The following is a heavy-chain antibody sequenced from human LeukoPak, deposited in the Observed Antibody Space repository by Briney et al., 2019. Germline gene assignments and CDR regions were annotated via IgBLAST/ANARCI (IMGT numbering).Heavy chain of an antibody. Sequence: SETLSLTCTVSGGSISSSSYYWGWIRQPPGKGLEWIGSIYYSGSTYYNPSLKSRVTISVDTSKNQFSLKLSSVTAADTAVYYCARIPSYPSGFDYWGQGTLVTVSS. CDR1: GGSISSSSYY. V-gene: IGHV4-39*07. J-gene: IGHJ4*02. CDR2: IYYSGST. CDR3: ARIPSYPSGFDY. D-gene: IGHD2-21*01.